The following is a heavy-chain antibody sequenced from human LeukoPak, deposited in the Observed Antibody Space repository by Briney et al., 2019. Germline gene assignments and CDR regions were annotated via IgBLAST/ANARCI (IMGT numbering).Heavy chain of an antibody. CDR3: VRHGLGSSWFGFDY. J-gene: IGHJ4*02. CDR2: IYPGDSDP. D-gene: IGHD6-13*01. V-gene: IGHV5-51*01. Sequence: NPGESLKISCEGSGYSFTSYWIGWVRQMPGKGLEWMGIIYPGDSDPRYSPSFQGQVTISADKSISTAYLQWSSLKASDSAMYYCVRHGLGSSWFGFDYWGQGTLVTVSS. CDR1: GYSFTSYW.